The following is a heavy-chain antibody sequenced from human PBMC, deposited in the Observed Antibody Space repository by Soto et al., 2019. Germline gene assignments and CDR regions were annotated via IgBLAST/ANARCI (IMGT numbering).Heavy chain of an antibody. CDR2: ITNNGGRT. J-gene: IGHJ3*01. D-gene: IGHD2-15*01. V-gene: IGHV3-23*01. CDR3: AKEDCSGGSCLDAFDV. CDR1: GFTFSSYA. Sequence: GGSLRLSCAASGFTFSSYAMSWVRQAPGKGLEWVSGITNNGGRTYYADSVKGRFTISRDNSKNTLYLQMNSLRAEDTALYYCAKEDCSGGSCLDAFDVWGRGTMVTVSS.